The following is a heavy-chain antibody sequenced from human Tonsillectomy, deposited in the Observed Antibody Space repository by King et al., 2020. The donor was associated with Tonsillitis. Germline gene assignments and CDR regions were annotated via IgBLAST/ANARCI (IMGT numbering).Heavy chain of an antibody. CDR2: ISSGSATI. V-gene: IGHV3-48*02. Sequence: VQLVESGGALVQPGGSLTLSCAASEFTFRTYSMSWVRQAPGKRLEWISYISSGSATIYYADSVKGRFTISRDNANNSLYLQMHSLLDEDTAVYYCARSQEYPQYAMDVWGQGTTVMVSS. D-gene: IGHD2/OR15-2a*01. CDR3: ARSQEYPQYAMDV. CDR1: EFTFRTYS. J-gene: IGHJ6*02.